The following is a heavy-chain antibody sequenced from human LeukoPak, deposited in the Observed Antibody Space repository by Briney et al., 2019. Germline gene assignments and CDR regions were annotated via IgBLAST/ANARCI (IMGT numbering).Heavy chain of an antibody. CDR2: ICDDGSNK. CDR1: GFTFSSYC. J-gene: IGHJ4*02. D-gene: IGHD5-12*01. CDR3: VKDRGGYVKYKTFEW. Sequence: PGGALRLSCASSGFTFSSYCMHGVRQAPCKGLDGVAVICDDGSNKYYADSVKGRFTISRDKSKNTLYLQMNSLRAEDTAVYFCVKDRGGYVKYKTFEWWGQGTLVTVSS. V-gene: IGHV3-33*03.